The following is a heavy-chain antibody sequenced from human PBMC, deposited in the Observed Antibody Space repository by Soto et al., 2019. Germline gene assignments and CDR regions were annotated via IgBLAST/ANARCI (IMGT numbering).Heavy chain of an antibody. J-gene: IGHJ5*02. CDR1: GDSMSGYY. CDR2: IYTTGTT. CDR3: ARDQGYTGYETDWFDP. Sequence: PSETLSLTCTVSGDSMSGYYWSWIRQPAGRGLEWIGHIYTTGTTYFNPSLKSRVTMSLDTSKNQFSLRLRSVTAADTAVYYCARDQGYTGYETDWFDPWGQGTLVTVSS. D-gene: IGHD5-12*01. V-gene: IGHV4-4*07.